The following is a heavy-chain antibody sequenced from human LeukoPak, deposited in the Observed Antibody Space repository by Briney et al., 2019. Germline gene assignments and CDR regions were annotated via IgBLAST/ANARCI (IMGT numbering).Heavy chain of an antibody. CDR3: ARHMDSGWYPGGAFDI. D-gene: IGHD6-19*01. CDR2: IYYSGST. Sequence: SETLSLTCTVSGGSISSYYWSWIRQPPGKGLEWIGFIYYSGSTNYNPSLKCRVTISVDTSKNQFSLKLSSVTAADTAVYYCARHMDSGWYPGGAFDIWGQGTMVTVCS. V-gene: IGHV4-59*08. CDR1: GGSISSYY. J-gene: IGHJ3*02.